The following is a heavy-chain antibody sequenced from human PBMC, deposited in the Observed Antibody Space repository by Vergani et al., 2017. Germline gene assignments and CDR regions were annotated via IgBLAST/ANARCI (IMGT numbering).Heavy chain of an antibody. Sequence: QVQLVESGGGVVQPGRSLRLSCAASGFTFTSYDINWVRQATGQGLEWMGWMNPNSGNTGYAQKFQGRVTMTRNTSISTAYMELSSLRSEDTAVYYCARSVGAQKNYYYYYGMDVWGQGTTVTVSS. CDR2: MNPNSGNT. CDR3: ARSVGAQKNYYYYYGMDV. D-gene: IGHD3-10*01. V-gene: IGHV1-8*01. CDR1: GFTFTSYD. J-gene: IGHJ6*02.